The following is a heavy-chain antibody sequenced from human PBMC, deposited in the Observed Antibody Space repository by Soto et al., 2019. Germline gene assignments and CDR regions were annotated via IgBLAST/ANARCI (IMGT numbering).Heavy chain of an antibody. CDR1: GFTFSTYA. Sequence: EVHLLESGGGCVQPGGSLRLSCAASGFTFSTYAMTCVRQGPGKGLEYLSAISGSDDTTYYPDSVKCRFTISRDNSKNALYFQMNSLRAADTDVYYCAKDRDEIGRVDAFDIWGQGTMVTVSS. CDR2: ISGSDDTT. V-gene: IGHV3-23*01. J-gene: IGHJ3*02. CDR3: AKDRDEIGRVDAFDI. D-gene: IGHD1-1*01.